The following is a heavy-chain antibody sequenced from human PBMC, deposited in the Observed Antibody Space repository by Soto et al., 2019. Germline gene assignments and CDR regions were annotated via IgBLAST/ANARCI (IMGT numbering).Heavy chain of an antibody. V-gene: IGHV3-49*03. J-gene: IGHJ4*02. D-gene: IGHD6-19*01. CDR3: TRGLISGWLRLNDY. CDR1: GFTFSDYA. Sequence: PGGSLRLSCTASGFTFSDYAMSWFRQAPGKGLGWVGFIRSKVYGGTTEYAASVKGRFTISRDDSKSIAYLQMNSLKTEDTAVYYCTRGLISGWLRLNDYWGQGTLVTVSS. CDR2: IRSKVYGGTT.